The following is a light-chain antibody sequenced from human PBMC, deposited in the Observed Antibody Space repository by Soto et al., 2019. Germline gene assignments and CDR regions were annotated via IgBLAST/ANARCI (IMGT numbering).Light chain of an antibody. CDR2: EVS. CDR1: SSDVGAYNY. CDR3: SSYAGNNKLV. Sequence: QSALTQPPSASGSPGQSVTISCTGTSSDVGAYNYVSWYQQHPDKAPKLMIYEVSKRPSGVPDRFSGSKSGNTASLTVSGLQAEDEADYYCSSYAGNNKLVFGGGTKVTVL. V-gene: IGLV2-8*01. J-gene: IGLJ2*01.